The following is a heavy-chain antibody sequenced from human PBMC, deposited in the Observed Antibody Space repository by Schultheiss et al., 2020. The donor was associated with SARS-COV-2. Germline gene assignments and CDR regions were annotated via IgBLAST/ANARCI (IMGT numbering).Heavy chain of an antibody. J-gene: IGHJ4*02. V-gene: IGHV1-2*02. CDR2: INPNSGAT. CDR3: ARYTPTWEYFDS. CDR1: GYTFTGYY. Sequence: ASVKVSCKASGYTFTGYYMHWVRQSPGQGLEWMGWINPNSGATNSAQKFQGRVTVTRDTSSSTAYMELSRLRSDDTALYYCARYTPTWEYFDSWGQGTLVTVSS. D-gene: IGHD1-26*01.